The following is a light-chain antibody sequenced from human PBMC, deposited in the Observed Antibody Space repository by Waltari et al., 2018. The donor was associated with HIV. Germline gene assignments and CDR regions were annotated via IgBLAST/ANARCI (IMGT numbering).Light chain of an antibody. CDR1: ALPKQY. V-gene: IGLV3-25*03. J-gene: IGLJ2*01. Sequence: SYELAQPPSVSVSPGQTARIPCSGDALPKQYASWYQQKPGQAPVLMIYKDTERPSGIPERFSGTSSGTTVTLTISGVQAEDEADYYCQSADTNAYVVFGGGTKLTVL. CDR3: QSADTNAYVV. CDR2: KDT.